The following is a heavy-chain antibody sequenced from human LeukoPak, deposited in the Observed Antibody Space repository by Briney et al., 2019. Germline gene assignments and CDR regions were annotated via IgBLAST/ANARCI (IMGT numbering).Heavy chain of an antibody. V-gene: IGHV3-23*01. CDR1: GFTFSSYA. D-gene: IGHD5-12*01. CDR3: ASTGGRGYSGYEPFDY. CDR2: ISGSGGST. Sequence: GGSLRLSCAASGFTFSSYAMSWVSQAPGKGLEWVSAISGSGGSTYYADSVKGRFTISRDNSKNTLYLQMNSLRAEDTAVYYCASTGGRGYSGYEPFDYWGQGTQVTVSS. J-gene: IGHJ4*02.